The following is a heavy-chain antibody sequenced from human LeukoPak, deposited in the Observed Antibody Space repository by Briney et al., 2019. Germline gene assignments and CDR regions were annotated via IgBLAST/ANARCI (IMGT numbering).Heavy chain of an antibody. J-gene: IGHJ4*02. CDR1: GFTFGDYA. Sequence: GESLKISCTASGFTFGDYAMSWFRQAPGKGLEWVGFIRSKAYGGTTEYAASVKGRFTISRDDSKSIAYLQMNSLKTEDTAVYYCTSTIEEYYYDSSGYYSYGDYWGQGTLVTVSS. V-gene: IGHV3-49*03. D-gene: IGHD3-22*01. CDR3: TSTIEEYYYDSSGYYSYGDY. CDR2: IRSKAYGGTT.